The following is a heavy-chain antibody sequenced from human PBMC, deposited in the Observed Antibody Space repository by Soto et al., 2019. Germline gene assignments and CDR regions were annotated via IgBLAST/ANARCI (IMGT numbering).Heavy chain of an antibody. CDR1: GYRFISYW. D-gene: IGHD6-13*01. CDR3: ARRGAAAPFDF. CDR2: IYPGDPDT. V-gene: IGHV5-51*01. Sequence: GESLKISCKASGYRFISYWIAWVRQMPGKGLEWMGIIYPGDPDTRYSPSFQGQVTMSADKSISTVYLHWSSLKASDTAIYYCARRGAAAPFDFWGQAPIVTVPS. J-gene: IGHJ4*02.